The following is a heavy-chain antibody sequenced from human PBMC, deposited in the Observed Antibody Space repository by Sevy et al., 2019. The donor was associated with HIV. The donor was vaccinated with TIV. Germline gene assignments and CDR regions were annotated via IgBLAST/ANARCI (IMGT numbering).Heavy chain of an antibody. Sequence: GESLKISCAASGFSFSSYWMHWVRQVPGKGLVWLSRINSDGTYTKYGVSAKGRFTISRDNAKNTLYLQMDSLRAEDTAVYYCARDKVEGGTMVQDNDYWGQGTLVTVSS. CDR1: GFSFSSYW. J-gene: IGHJ4*02. V-gene: IGHV3-74*03. CDR2: INSDGTYT. CDR3: ARDKVEGGTMVQDNDY. D-gene: IGHD3-10*01.